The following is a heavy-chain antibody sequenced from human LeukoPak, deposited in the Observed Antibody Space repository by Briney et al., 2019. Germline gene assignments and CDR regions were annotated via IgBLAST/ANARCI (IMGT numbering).Heavy chain of an antibody. CDR3: AKRYYGDYVREYYFDY. V-gene: IGHV3-48*04. D-gene: IGHD4-17*01. Sequence: GGSLRLSCAASGFTFSSYSMNWVRQAPGKGLEWVSYISSSSSIIYYADSVKGRFTISRDNAKNSLYLHMNSLRAEDTAVYYCAKRYYGDYVREYYFDYWGQGTLVTVSS. CDR2: ISSSSSII. CDR1: GFTFSSYS. J-gene: IGHJ4*02.